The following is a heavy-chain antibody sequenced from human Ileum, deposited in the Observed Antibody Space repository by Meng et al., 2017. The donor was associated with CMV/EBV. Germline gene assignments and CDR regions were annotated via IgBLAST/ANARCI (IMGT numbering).Heavy chain of an antibody. D-gene: IGHD2-2*01. CDR3: ARGSSSWAFDY. CDR2: VYSSGGT. V-gene: IGHV4-4*07. Sequence: VPLHDAGPGPVKPSEALSLTCTTSRGPNSGYYWSWIRQHSTKGLEWIGRVYSSGGTDYTPSLQSRGTMSVDTSKNQFSLKLCSVTAADTAVYYCARGSSSWAFDYWGQGTLVTVSS. J-gene: IGHJ4*02. CDR1: RGPNSGYY.